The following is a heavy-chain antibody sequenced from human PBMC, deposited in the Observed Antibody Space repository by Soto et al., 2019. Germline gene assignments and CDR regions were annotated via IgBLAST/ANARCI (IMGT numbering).Heavy chain of an antibody. CDR2: IYYSGST. CDR1: GGSISSSSYY. J-gene: IGHJ4*02. V-gene: IGHV4-39*01. D-gene: IGHD4-17*01. Sequence: PSETLSLTCTVSGGSISSSSYYWGWIRQPPGKGLEWIGSIYYSGSTYYNPSLKSRVTISVDTSKNQFSLKLSSVTAADTAVYYCARPVGDYSGGGIDYWGQGTLVTVSS. CDR3: ARPVGDYSGGGIDY.